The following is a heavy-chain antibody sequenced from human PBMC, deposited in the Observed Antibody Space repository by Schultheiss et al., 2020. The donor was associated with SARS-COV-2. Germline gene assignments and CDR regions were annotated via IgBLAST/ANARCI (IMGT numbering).Heavy chain of an antibody. V-gene: IGHV4-59*01. J-gene: IGHJ4*02. CDR3: ARSYGSGSYLTPNFDY. CDR1: GGSISSYY. D-gene: IGHD3-10*01. Sequence: SQTLSLTCPVSGGSISSYYWSWIRQPPGKGLEWIGYIYYSGSTNYNPSLKSRVTISVDTSKNQFSLKLSSVTAADTAVYYCARSYGSGSYLTPNFDYWGQGTLVTVSS. CDR2: IYYSGST.